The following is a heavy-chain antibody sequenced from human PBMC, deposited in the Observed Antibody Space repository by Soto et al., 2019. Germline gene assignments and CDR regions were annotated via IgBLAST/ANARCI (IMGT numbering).Heavy chain of an antibody. CDR1: GFTFSSYW. CDR3: ARDWGLGAAAGHYFDY. D-gene: IGHD6-13*01. V-gene: IGHV3-7*01. J-gene: IGHJ4*02. Sequence: GGSLRLSCAASGFTFSSYWMSWVRQAPGKGLEWVANIKQDGSEKYYVDSVKGRFTISRDNAKNSLYLQMNSLRXXDXAVXXXARDWGLGAAAGHYFDYWGQGTLVTVXS. CDR2: IKQDGSEK.